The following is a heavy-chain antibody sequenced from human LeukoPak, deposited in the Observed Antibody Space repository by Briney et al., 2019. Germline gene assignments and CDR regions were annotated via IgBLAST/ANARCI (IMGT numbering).Heavy chain of an antibody. CDR1: GFFFSSYV. Sequence: GGSLRLSCEASGFFFSSYVMSWVRQAPGKGLEWVLAIGGYGDSTYYADSVKGRFTISRDNSNNTLYLQMNSLRAEDTAVYYCAKVLPTEWDVPDDAFDIWGQGTTVTVSS. J-gene: IGHJ3*02. D-gene: IGHD1-26*01. CDR3: AKVLPTEWDVPDDAFDI. V-gene: IGHV3-23*01. CDR2: IGGYGDST.